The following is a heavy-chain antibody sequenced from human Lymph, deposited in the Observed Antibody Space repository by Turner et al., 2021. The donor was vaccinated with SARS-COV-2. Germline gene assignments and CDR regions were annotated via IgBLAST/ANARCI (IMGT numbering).Heavy chain of an antibody. CDR2: ISSSSSYI. CDR1: GFTFSTYS. D-gene: IGHD4-17*01. V-gene: IGHV3-21*01. Sequence: VQLVESGGGLVKPGGSLRLSCAASGFTFSTYSMNWVRQAQGKGLEWISSISSSSSYIYYADSGKGRFTISRDDAKNSLYLQMNSLRAEDTAVYYCARDIPTTADYFDYWGQGTLVTVSS. J-gene: IGHJ4*02. CDR3: ARDIPTTADYFDY.